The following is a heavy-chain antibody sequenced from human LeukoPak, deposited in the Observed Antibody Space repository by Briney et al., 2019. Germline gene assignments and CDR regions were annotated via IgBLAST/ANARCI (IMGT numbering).Heavy chain of an antibody. CDR1: GGSISSGGYY. Sequence: NPSQTLSLTCIVSGGSISSGGYYWSWIRQHPGKGLEWIGYIYYSGSTYYNPSLKSRVTISVDTSKNQFSLKLSSVTAADTAVYYCASARINDYLYYFDYWGQGTLVTVSS. V-gene: IGHV4-31*03. CDR2: IYYSGST. CDR3: ASARINDYLYYFDY. D-gene: IGHD2/OR15-2a*01. J-gene: IGHJ4*02.